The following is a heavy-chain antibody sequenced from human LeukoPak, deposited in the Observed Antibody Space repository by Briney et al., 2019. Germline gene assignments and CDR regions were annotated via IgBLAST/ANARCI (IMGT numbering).Heavy chain of an antibody. Sequence: GGSLRLSCAASGFTFSSYAMHWVRQAPGKGLEWVAVISYDGSNKYYADSVKGRFTVSRDNSKNTLYLQMSSLRAEDTAVYYCATGYDSSGYYYDYWGQGTLVTGSS. J-gene: IGHJ4*02. V-gene: IGHV3-30-3*01. D-gene: IGHD3-22*01. CDR1: GFTFSSYA. CDR3: ATGYDSSGYYYDY. CDR2: ISYDGSNK.